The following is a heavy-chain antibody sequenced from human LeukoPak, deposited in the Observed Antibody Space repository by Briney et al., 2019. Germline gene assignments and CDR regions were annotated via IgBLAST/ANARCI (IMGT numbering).Heavy chain of an antibody. V-gene: IGHV4-59*01. CDR1: GGSISSYY. CDR2: IYYSGST. CDR3: ARDQIAWSY. D-gene: IGHD3-22*01. J-gene: IGHJ4*02. Sequence: PSEPLSLTCTVSGGSISSYYWSWIRQPPGKGLEWIGYIYYSGSTNYNPSLKSRVTISVDTSKNQFSLKLSSVTAADTAVYFCARDQIAWSYWGQGTLVTVSS.